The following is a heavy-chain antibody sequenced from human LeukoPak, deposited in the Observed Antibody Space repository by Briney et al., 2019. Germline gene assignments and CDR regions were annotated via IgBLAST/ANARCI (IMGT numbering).Heavy chain of an antibody. CDR1: GFTFDDYG. CDR3: ARDPRGLYSYGLYFEY. D-gene: IGHD5-18*01. Sequence: PGGSLRLSCAASGFTFDDYGMSWVRQAPGKGLEWDSGINWNGGSAGYADSVKGRFTISRDNAKNSLYLQMNSLRAEDTAVYYCARDPRGLYSYGLYFEYWGQGTLVTVSS. V-gene: IGHV3-20*04. J-gene: IGHJ4*02. CDR2: INWNGGSA.